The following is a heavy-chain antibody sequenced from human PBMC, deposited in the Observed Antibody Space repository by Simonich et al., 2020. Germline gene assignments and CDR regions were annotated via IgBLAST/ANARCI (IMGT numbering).Heavy chain of an antibody. D-gene: IGHD6-13*01. V-gene: IGHV4-38-2*01. J-gene: IGHJ6*02. CDR1: GYSISSGYY. CDR3: ARVGYSNYYYYGMDV. CDR2: IYHSGGT. Sequence: QVQLQESGPGLVKPSETLSLTCAVSGYSISSGYYWGWIRQPPGKGLEGIGSIYHSGGTYYNPSLKSRVTISVDTSKNQFSLKLSSVTAADTAVYYCARVGYSNYYYYGMDVWGQGTTVTVSS.